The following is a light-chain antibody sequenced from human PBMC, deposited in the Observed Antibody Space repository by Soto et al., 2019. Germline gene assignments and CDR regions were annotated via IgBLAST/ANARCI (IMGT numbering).Light chain of an antibody. V-gene: IGKV3-20*01. CDR3: QQYGRSPLMYT. J-gene: IGKJ2*01. Sequence: EIVLTQSPGTLSLSPGERATLSCRASESITSNFLAWYQQKPGQAPRLLIYGASSRATGIPDRFSGSGSERDFTITINRLEPEDFAVYFCQQYGRSPLMYTFGQGTKLDIK. CDR2: GAS. CDR1: ESITSNF.